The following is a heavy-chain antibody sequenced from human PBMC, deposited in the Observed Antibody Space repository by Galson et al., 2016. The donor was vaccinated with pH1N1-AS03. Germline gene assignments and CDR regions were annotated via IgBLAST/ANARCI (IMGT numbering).Heavy chain of an antibody. CDR3: ARAVRGGDSF. D-gene: IGHD4-23*01. J-gene: IGHJ4*02. Sequence: SLRLSCAASGFTLSSYCISWVRHAPGTGREWVANIKQDGSGEYYVDSVKGRFTISRDNAENSLYLQMNSLRDEDTAVYYCARAVRGGDSFWGQGTLVSVSA. CDR1: GFTLSSYC. V-gene: IGHV3-7*01. CDR2: IKQDGSGE.